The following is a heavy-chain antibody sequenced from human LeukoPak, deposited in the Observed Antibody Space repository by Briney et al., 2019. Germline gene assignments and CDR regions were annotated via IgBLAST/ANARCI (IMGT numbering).Heavy chain of an antibody. CDR3: AKLAVYDILTGYYKNWFDP. D-gene: IGHD3-9*01. Sequence: GGSLRLSCAVSGITLSNYGMSWVRQAPGKGLEWVAGISDSGGRTKYADSVKGRFTISRDNSKNTLYLQMNSLRAEDTAVYFCAKLAVYDILTGYYKNWFDPWGQGTLVSVSS. V-gene: IGHV3-23*01. CDR1: GITLSNYG. J-gene: IGHJ5*02. CDR2: ISDSGGRT.